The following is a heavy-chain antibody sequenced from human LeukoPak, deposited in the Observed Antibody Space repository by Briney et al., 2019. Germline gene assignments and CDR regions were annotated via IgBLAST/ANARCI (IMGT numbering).Heavy chain of an antibody. V-gene: IGHV4-30-4*08. D-gene: IGHD3-10*01. CDR1: GGSISSGDYY. Sequence: SQTLSLTCTVSGGSISSGDYYWSWIRQPPGKGLEWIGEINHSGSTNYNPSLKSRVTISVDTSKNQFSLKLSSVTAADTAVYYCARGSSRVRGVIIAPYYFDYWGQGTLVTVSS. CDR2: INHSGST. J-gene: IGHJ4*02. CDR3: ARGSSRVRGVIIAPYYFDY.